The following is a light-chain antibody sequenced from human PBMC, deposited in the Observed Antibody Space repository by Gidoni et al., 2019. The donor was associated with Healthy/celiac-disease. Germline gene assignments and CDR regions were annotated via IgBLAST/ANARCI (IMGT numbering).Light chain of an antibody. V-gene: IGKV1-5*03. CDR3: QQYNSYSPA. CDR2: TAS. CDR1: QSISSW. J-gene: IGKJ1*01. Sequence: DSQITQSPSPLSASVGDRVTITCRASQSISSWLAWYQQKPGKAPKLLIYTASSLESGVPSRFSGSGSGTEFTLTISSLQPDDFATYYCQQYNSYSPAFGQGTKVEIK.